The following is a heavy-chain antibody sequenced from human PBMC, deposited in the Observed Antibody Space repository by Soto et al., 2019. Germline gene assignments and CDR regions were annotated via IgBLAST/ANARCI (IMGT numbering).Heavy chain of an antibody. V-gene: IGHV3-23*01. D-gene: IGHD1-26*01. CDR1: VFPFGANA. CDR2: LSNTGRRT. Sequence: GGSLRLSCVVSVFPFGANAMSWVRQAPGKGLEWVSGLSNTGRRTSYADSVKGRFNISRDNSENTVYLQMNSLRVEDTAVYYCATEMGATQGPFDNWGQGTLVTVSS. J-gene: IGHJ4*02. CDR3: ATEMGATQGPFDN.